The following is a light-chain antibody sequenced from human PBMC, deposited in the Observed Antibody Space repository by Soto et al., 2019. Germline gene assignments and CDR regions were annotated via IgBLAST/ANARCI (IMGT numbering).Light chain of an antibody. J-gene: IGLJ2*01. Sequence: QSVLTQSPSASGTPGQRVTISCSGSSSNIGSNTVNWYQQLPGTAPKLLIYSNNQRPSGVPDRFSGSKSGTSASLAISGLQSEDEADYYCAAWDDSLNGVVFGGGTKRTVL. CDR1: SSNIGSNT. CDR2: SNN. V-gene: IGLV1-44*01. CDR3: AAWDDSLNGVV.